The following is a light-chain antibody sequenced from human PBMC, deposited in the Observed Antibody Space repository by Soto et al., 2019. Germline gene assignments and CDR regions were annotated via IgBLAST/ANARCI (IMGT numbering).Light chain of an antibody. CDR1: SSDVGAYNY. CDR3: SSYTSNTTPYV. V-gene: IGLV2-14*01. Sequence: QSVLTQPASVSGSPGQSIAISCTGTSSDVGAYNYVSWYQQHPGKVPKLVIYDVTNRPSGVSERFSGSKSGNTASLTISGLQAEDEADYYCSSYTSNTTPYVFGTGTKLTVL. CDR2: DVT. J-gene: IGLJ1*01.